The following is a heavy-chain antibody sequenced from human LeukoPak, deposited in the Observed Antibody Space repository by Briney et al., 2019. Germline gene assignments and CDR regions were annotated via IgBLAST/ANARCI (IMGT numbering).Heavy chain of an antibody. J-gene: IGHJ6*02. CDR1: GGSFSGYY. Sequence: ASETLSLTCAVYGGSFSGYYWSWIRQPPGKGLEWIGEINHSGSTNYNPSLKSRVTISVDTSKNQFSLKLSSVTAADTAVYYCARSGIAARPDYYYYGMDVWGQGTTVTVSS. V-gene: IGHV4-34*01. CDR3: ARSGIAARPDYYYYGMDV. D-gene: IGHD6-6*01. CDR2: INHSGST.